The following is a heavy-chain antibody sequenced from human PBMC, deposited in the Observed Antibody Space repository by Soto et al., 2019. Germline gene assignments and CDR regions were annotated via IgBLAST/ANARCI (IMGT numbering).Heavy chain of an antibody. CDR1: GFPFSSYG. CDR2: IWYDGSNK. D-gene: IGHD6-13*01. J-gene: IGHJ6*02. CDR3: AREGGIAAAGIGYYYGMDV. Sequence: GGSLRLSCAASGFPFSSYGMHWVRQAPGKGLDWVGVIWYDGSNKDYAESVKGRFTISRDNSKNMLYLQMNSLRADDTAVYYCAREGGIAAAGIGYYYGMDVWGQGTTVTVSS. V-gene: IGHV3-33*01.